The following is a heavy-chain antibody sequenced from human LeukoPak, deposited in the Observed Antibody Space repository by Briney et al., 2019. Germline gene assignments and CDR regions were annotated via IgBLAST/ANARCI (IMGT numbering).Heavy chain of an antibody. D-gene: IGHD1/OR15-1a*01. CDR3: ASVGNWNTRFDP. V-gene: IGHV3-48*01. J-gene: IGHJ5*02. CDR2: ISSSSGTI. Sequence: GGSLRLSCAASGFTFSSYSMNWVRQAPGKGLEWVSFISSSSGTIYYADSVKGRFTISRDNAKKSLYLQMNSLRAEDTAVYYCASVGNWNTRFDPWGQGTLVTISS. CDR1: GFTFSSYS.